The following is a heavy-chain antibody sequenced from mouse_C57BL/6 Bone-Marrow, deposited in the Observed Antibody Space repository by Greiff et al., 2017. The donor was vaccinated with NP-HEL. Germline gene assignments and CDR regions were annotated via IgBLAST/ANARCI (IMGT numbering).Heavy chain of an antibody. CDR3: APQKNPAGTGWYFDV. J-gene: IGHJ1*03. CDR2: IWRGGST. CDR1: GFSLTSYG. D-gene: IGHD4-1*01. Sequence: VQGVESGPGLVQPSQSLSITCTVSGFSLTSYGVHWVRQSPGKGLEWLGVIWRGGSTDYNAAFMSRLSITKDNSKSQVFFKMNSLQADDTAIYYCAPQKNPAGTGWYFDVWDTGTTVTVSS. V-gene: IGHV2-5*01.